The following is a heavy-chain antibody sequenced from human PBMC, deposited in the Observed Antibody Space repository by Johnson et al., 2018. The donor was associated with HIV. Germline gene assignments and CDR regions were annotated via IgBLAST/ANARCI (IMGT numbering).Heavy chain of an antibody. J-gene: IGHJ3*02. CDR2: IRYDGSNK. V-gene: IGHV3-30*02. D-gene: IGHD6-13*01. CDR1: GFTFSSYG. CDR3: ANNLQQLATKDAFDI. Sequence: VQLVESGGGVVQPGGSLRLSCAASGFTFSSYGMHWVRQAPGKGLQWVAFIRYDGSNKYYADSVKGRFTISRDNSKNTLYLQMNSLRAEDTAVNYCANNLQQLATKDAFDIWGQGTMVTVFS.